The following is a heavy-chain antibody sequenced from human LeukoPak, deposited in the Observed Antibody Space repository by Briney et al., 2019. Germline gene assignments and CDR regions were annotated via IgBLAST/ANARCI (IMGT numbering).Heavy chain of an antibody. D-gene: IGHD7-27*01. CDR2: IYYTGST. CDR1: GGSISSYY. Sequence: SETLSLTCTVSGGSISSYYWSWIRQPPGKGLEWIGYIYYTGSTNYNPSLRSRVTISVDTSKNQFSLKLSSVTAADTAVYYCALGLNWFDPWGQGTLVTVSS. CDR3: ALGLNWFDP. V-gene: IGHV4-59*01. J-gene: IGHJ5*02.